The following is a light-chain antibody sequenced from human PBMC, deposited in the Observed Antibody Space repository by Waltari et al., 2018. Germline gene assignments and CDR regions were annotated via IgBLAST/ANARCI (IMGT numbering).Light chain of an antibody. CDR1: SSNIGPYY. CDR2: RNN. J-gene: IGLJ3*02. Sequence: QSVLTPPPSTSGTPGQRVTISCSGSSSNIGPYYEYWYHQLPGTAPKLLIYRNNQRPSGVPDRFSGSKSGTSASLAISGLRSEDEADYYCATWDDSLTAWVFGGGTKLTVL. V-gene: IGLV1-47*01. CDR3: ATWDDSLTAWV.